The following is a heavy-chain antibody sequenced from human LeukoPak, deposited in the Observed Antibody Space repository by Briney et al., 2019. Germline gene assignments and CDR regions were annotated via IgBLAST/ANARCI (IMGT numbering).Heavy chain of an antibody. D-gene: IGHD5-24*01. Sequence: ASVKVSCTASGYTFTNYAMHWVRQAPGQTIEWLGWINPANGYTKYSQQFQDRVTVTSDTSASTAYMEPSSLRSEDRAVYYCAIRDGHTDHWGQGTLVTVSS. CDR1: GYTFTNYA. V-gene: IGHV1-3*03. J-gene: IGHJ4*02. CDR2: INPANGYT. CDR3: AIRDGHTDH.